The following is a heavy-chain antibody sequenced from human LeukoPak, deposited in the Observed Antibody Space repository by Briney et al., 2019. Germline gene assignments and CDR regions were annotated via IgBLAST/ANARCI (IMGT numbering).Heavy chain of an antibody. CDR3: AKHSNYGGTNWFDP. V-gene: IGHV3-30-3*02. D-gene: IGHD4-11*01. J-gene: IGHJ5*02. Sequence: GGSLRLSCAASGFTFSSYAMHWVRQAPGKGLEWVAVISYDGSNKYYADSVKGRFTISRDNSKNTLYLQMNSLRAEDTAVYYCAKHSNYGGTNWFDPWGQGTLVTVSP. CDR2: ISYDGSNK. CDR1: GFTFSSYA.